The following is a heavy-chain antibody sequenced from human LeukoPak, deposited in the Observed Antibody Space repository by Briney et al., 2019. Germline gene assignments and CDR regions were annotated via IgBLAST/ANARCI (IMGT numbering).Heavy chain of an antibody. CDR1: GGSISSYY. J-gene: IGHJ3*02. Sequence: EPSETLSLTCTVSGGSISSYYWSWIRQPPGKGLEWIGYIYYSGSTNYNPSLKSRVTISVDTSKNQFSLKLSSVTAADTAVYYCARHPPGAFDIWGQGTMVTVSS. CDR3: ARHPPGAFDI. V-gene: IGHV4-59*08. CDR2: IYYSGST.